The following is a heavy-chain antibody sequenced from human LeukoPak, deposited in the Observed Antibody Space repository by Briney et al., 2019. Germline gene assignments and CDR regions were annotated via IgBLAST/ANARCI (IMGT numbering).Heavy chain of an antibody. V-gene: IGHV4-61*02. D-gene: IGHD6-19*01. CDR1: GGSISSGSYY. J-gene: IGHJ4*02. Sequence: SQTLSLTCTVSGGSISSGSYYWSWIRQPAGKGLEWIGRTYTSGSTNYNPSLKSRVTISVDTSKNQFSLKLSSVTAADTAVYYCAREYEGAVAGIAHFDYWGQGTLVTVSS. CDR3: AREYEGAVAGIAHFDY. CDR2: TYTSGST.